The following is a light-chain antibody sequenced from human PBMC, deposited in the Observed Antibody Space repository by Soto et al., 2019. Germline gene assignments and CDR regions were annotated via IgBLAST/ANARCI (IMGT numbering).Light chain of an antibody. J-gene: IGKJ1*01. CDR3: QQYVTSPRT. V-gene: IGKV3-20*01. CDR1: QSLRATY. CDR2: GAS. Sequence: EVVLTQSPDTLSLSPGETATLSCRASQSLRATYVAWYQQRPGQAPRLLIYGASFRATGIPARFSGRGSGTDFTLSISRLEPEDFAVYYCQQYVTSPRTFGQGTKVELK.